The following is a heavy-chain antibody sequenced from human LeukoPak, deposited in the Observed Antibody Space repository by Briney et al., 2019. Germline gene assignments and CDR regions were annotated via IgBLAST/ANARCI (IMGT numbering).Heavy chain of an antibody. CDR3: ARELGGMIVVGYGMDV. CDR2: ISSSSSYI. Sequence: GGSLRLSCAASGFTFSSYSMNWVRQAPGKGLEWVSSISSSSSYIYYADSVKGRFTISRDNSKNTLYLQMNSLRAEDTAVYYCARELGGMIVVGYGMDVWGQGTTVTVSS. D-gene: IGHD3-22*01. J-gene: IGHJ6*02. CDR1: GFTFSSYS. V-gene: IGHV3-21*01.